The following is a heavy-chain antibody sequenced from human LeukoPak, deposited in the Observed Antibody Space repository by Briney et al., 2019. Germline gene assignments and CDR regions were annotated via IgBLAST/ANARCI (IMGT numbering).Heavy chain of an antibody. CDR2: INPNSGGT. CDR1: GYTFTSYA. CDR3: ARGYCSSTSCYPFDY. V-gene: IGHV1-2*02. Sequence: ASVKVSCKASGYTFTSYAMHWVRQAPGQGLERMGWINPNSGGTNYAQKFQGRVTMTRDTSISTAYMELSRLRSDDTAVYYCARGYCSSTSCYPFDYWGQGTLVTVSS. D-gene: IGHD2-2*01. J-gene: IGHJ4*02.